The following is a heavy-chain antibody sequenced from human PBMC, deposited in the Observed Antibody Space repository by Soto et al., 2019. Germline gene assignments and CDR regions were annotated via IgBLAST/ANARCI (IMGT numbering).Heavy chain of an antibody. CDR1: GDSFTSYW. CDR2: IYPGDSDT. V-gene: IGHV5-51*01. Sequence: RGASLKISCKGSGDSFTSYWIGWVRQMPGKGLEWMGIIYPGDSDTRYSPSFQGQVTISADKSISTAYLQWSSLKASDTAMYYCARGSQQLAHNWFDPWGQGTLVTVSS. CDR3: ARGSQQLAHNWFDP. D-gene: IGHD6-13*01. J-gene: IGHJ5*02.